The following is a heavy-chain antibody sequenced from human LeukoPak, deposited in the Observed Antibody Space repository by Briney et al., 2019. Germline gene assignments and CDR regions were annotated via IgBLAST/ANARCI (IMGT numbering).Heavy chain of an antibody. J-gene: IGHJ4*02. CDR3: AKGLAVAGHFDY. D-gene: IGHD6-19*01. V-gene: IGHV3-23*01. Sequence: QPGGSLRLSCAASGFTFSSYAMSWVRQAPGKGLEWVSAISGSGGSTYYADSVKGRFTISRDKSKNTLYLQMNSLRAEDTAVYYCAKGLAVAGHFDYWGQGTLVTVSS. CDR2: ISGSGGST. CDR1: GFTFSSYA.